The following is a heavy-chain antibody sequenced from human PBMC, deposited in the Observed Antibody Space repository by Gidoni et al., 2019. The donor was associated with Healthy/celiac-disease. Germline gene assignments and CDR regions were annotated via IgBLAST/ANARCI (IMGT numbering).Heavy chain of an antibody. V-gene: IGHV3-30*18. Sequence: QVQLVESGGGVVQPGRSLRLSCAASGFTFSSYGMHWVRQAPGKGLEWVAVISYDGSNKYYADSVKGRFTISRDNSKNTLYLQMNSLRAEDTAVYYCAKGAYGDYQQPPYDYWGQGTLVTVSS. CDR1: GFTFSSYG. D-gene: IGHD4-17*01. CDR3: AKGAYGDYQQPPYDY. J-gene: IGHJ4*02. CDR2: ISYDGSNK.